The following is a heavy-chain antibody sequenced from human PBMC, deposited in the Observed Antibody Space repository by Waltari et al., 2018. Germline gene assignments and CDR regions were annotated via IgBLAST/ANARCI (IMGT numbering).Heavy chain of an antibody. CDR1: GVSLSDRW. CDR2: GNSDGSNT. D-gene: IGHD6-19*01. V-gene: IGHV3-74*01. Sequence: EVELVESGGGLVQPGGSLRLSCEVSGVSLSDRWMHWVRQTPEKGLVWVERGNSDGSNTAYADSVRGRFIISRDTARNTLFLQMSSVRVDDTALYYCVAATPSSDKWGQGTLVTVSS. J-gene: IGHJ4*02. CDR3: VAATPSSDK.